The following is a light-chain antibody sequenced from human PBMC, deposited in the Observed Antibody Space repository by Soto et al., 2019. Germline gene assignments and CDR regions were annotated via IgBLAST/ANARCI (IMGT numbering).Light chain of an antibody. CDR1: SSDVGSYNL. J-gene: IGLJ1*01. CDR3: CSYAGSITSYYV. CDR2: EVS. Sequence: QSALTQPASVSGSPGQSITISCTGTSSDVGSYNLVSWYQQHPGKAPKLMIYEVSKRPSGVSNRFSGSKSGNTASLTISGLQAEYEADYYSCSYAGSITSYYVFGIGTKVTVL. V-gene: IGLV2-23*02.